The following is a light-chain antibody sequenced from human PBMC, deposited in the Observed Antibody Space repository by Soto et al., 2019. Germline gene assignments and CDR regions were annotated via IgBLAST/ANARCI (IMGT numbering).Light chain of an antibody. CDR1: QDISDD. CDR2: GAS. V-gene: IGKV1-6*01. CDR3: LQSHNYPRT. J-gene: IGKJ1*01. Sequence: AIQMTQSPSSLSASVGDRVTITCRASQDISDDVGWYQQTPGKAPKLLNSGASRLQSGVPSRFSGSGSGAAFTLTITSLRPEDSATYYCLQSHNYPRTFGQGTKVEI.